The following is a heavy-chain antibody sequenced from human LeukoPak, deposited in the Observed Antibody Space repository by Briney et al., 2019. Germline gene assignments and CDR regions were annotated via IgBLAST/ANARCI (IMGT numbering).Heavy chain of an antibody. J-gene: IGHJ4*02. CDR2: INPNSGGT. CDR3: ARVFGVDSSGYSPDY. Sequence: SLAGACKASGYTLAGYYMRWVRQAPGQGLEWMGWINPNSGGTNYAQNFQGRVTMTRDTSISTAYMELSRLRFDDTAVYYCARVFGVDSSGYSPDYWGQGTLVTVSS. V-gene: IGHV1-2*02. CDR1: GYTLAGYY. D-gene: IGHD3-22*01.